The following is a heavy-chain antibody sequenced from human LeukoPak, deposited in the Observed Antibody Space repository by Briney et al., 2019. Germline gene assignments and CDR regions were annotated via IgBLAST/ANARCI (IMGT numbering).Heavy chain of an antibody. Sequence: PGGSLRLSCAASGFTFNTYSMNWVRQAPGKGLEWVSYISGSSTTIFYADSVKGRFTISRNNAKNSLYLQMNSLRAEDTAVYYCARDGFSMVRGVITNWGQGTLVTVSS. CDR3: ARDGFSMVRGVITN. CDR2: ISGSSTTI. D-gene: IGHD3-10*01. V-gene: IGHV3-48*01. J-gene: IGHJ4*02. CDR1: GFTFNTYS.